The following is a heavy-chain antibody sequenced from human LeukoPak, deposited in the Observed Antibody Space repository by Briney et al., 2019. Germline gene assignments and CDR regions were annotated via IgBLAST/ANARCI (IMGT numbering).Heavy chain of an antibody. CDR2: ISGSGAST. J-gene: IGHJ3*02. D-gene: IGHD2-2*01. CDR3: ARGDQNAFDI. CDR1: GFTFSTNA. Sequence: GGSLRLSCLTSGFTFSTNAMSWVRQAPGKGLEWISGISGSGASTYYADSVMGRFTISRDNSKNTLYLQMNSLRAEDTAVYYCARGDQNAFDIWGQGTMVTVSS. V-gene: IGHV3-23*01.